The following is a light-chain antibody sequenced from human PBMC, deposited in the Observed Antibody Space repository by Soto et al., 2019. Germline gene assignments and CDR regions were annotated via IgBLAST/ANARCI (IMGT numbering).Light chain of an antibody. V-gene: IGKV2-28*01. J-gene: IGKJ2*01. CDR3: MQALQTPYT. Sequence: EIVMTQSPPSLTVTPGEPASISCRSSQRLLHSNGNTFLDWYLQKPGQSPQLLIYLGSNRASRVPDRVSGSEAGKDFTLKISRVEAEDVGVYYCMQALQTPYTFGQGTKLEIK. CDR2: LGS. CDR1: QRLLHSNGNTF.